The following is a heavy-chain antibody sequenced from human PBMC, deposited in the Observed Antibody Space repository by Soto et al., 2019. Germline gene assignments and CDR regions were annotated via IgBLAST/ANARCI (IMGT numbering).Heavy chain of an antibody. Sequence: QVQLVQSGAEVKKPGASVKVSCKASGYTFTSYDINWVRQATGQGLEWMGWMNPNSGNTGYAQKFRGRVTMTRNTSISTAYLEVSSLRSEDPAVYYCARERTGTTSMDVWGQGTTVTVSS. J-gene: IGHJ6*02. V-gene: IGHV1-8*01. CDR1: GYTFTSYD. CDR2: MNPNSGNT. CDR3: ARERTGTTSMDV. D-gene: IGHD1-1*01.